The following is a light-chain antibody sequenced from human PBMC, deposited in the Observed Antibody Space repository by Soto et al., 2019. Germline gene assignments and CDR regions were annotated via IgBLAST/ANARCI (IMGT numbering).Light chain of an antibody. V-gene: IGLV2-8*01. CDR2: EVN. CDR3: SSYAGSSNV. CDR1: SSDVGGYNY. J-gene: IGLJ1*01. Sequence: QSVLTQPPSASVSPGQSVAISCTGTSSDVGGYNYVSWYQQHPGKAPKLMIYEVNKRPSGVPDRFSGSKSGNTASLTVSGIQAEDEADYYCSSYAGSSNVFGTGTKLTVL.